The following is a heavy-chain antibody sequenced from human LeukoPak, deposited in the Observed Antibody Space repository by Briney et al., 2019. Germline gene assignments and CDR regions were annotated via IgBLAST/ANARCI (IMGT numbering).Heavy chain of an antibody. CDR1: GFTFTSSA. V-gene: IGHV1-58*01. Sequence: SVKVSCKASGFTFTSSAVQWVRQARGQRLEWIGWIVVGSGNTNYAHKFQERVTITRDMSTSTAYMELSSLRSEDTAVYYCAAPRGYYGSGSNYYYYMDVWGKGTTVTVSS. CDR2: IVVGSGNT. J-gene: IGHJ6*03. D-gene: IGHD3-10*01. CDR3: AAPRGYYGSGSNYYYYMDV.